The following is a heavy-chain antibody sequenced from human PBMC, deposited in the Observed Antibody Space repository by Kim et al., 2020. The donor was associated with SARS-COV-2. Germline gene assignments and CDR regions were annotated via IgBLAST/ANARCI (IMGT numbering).Heavy chain of an antibody. D-gene: IGHD5-12*01. CDR1: GFTFSSYC. Sequence: GSLRLSCAASGFTFSSYCMHWVRQAPGKGLEWVAIISYDGSNKYYADSVKGRFTISRDSSKNTFYLQMNSLRAEDTAIYYCAKAVMAAIWVVDYWGQGTLVTVSS. V-gene: IGHV3-30*18. CDR3: AKAVMAAIWVVDY. J-gene: IGHJ4*02. CDR2: ISYDGSNK.